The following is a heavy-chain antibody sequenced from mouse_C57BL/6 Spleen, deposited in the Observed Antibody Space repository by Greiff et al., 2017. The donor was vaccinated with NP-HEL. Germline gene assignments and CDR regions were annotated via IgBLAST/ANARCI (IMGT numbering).Heavy chain of an antibody. V-gene: IGHV1-72*01. CDR3: ARAVDGKYGYVDD. J-gene: IGHJ2*01. Sequence: QVQLQQPGAELVKPGASVKLSCKASGYTFTSYWMHWVKQRPGRGLEWIGRIDPNSGGTKYNEKFKSKATLTVDKPASTAYMQLSSLTSEDAAVDDCARAVDGKYGYVDDWGQGTTLTVAS. CDR2: IDPNSGGT. CDR1: GYTFTSYW. D-gene: IGHD2-1*01.